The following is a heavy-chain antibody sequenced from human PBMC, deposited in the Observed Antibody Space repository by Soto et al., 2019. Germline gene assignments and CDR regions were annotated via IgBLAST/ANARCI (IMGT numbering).Heavy chain of an antibody. J-gene: IGHJ4*02. CDR2: INHSGST. D-gene: IGHD3-22*01. Sequence: SETLSLTCAVYGGSFSGYYWSWIRQPPGKGLEWIGEINHSGSTNYNPSLKSRVTISVDTSKNQFSLKLSSVTSADTAVYYCARTGYFVPFDYWGQGTLVTVSS. CDR1: GGSFSGYY. V-gene: IGHV4-34*01. CDR3: ARTGYFVPFDY.